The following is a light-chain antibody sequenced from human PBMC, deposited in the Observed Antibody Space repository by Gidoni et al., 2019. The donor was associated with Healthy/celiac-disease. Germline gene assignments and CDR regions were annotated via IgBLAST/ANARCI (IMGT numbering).Light chain of an antibody. Sequence: DIQLTQSPSSLSASVGDRVTITCQASQDISNYLHWYPQKPGKAPKLLIYDASNLDTGVTSRFSGSGSGTDFTFTISSLQPEDIATYYCQQYDNLPFPFGPGTKVDIK. J-gene: IGKJ3*01. CDR2: DAS. CDR3: QQYDNLPFP. CDR1: QDISNY. V-gene: IGKV1-33*01.